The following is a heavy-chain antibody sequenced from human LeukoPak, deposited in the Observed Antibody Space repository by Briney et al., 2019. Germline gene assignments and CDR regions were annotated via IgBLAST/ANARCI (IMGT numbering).Heavy chain of an antibody. Sequence: ASVKVSCKSSGYTFTSNGISWVRQAPGQGLEWMGWISSNSGNTNYAQKLQGRVTMTTDASTSTAYMELRSLRSDDTAVYYCARDRGNYDSSDPLDYWGQGTLVTVSS. CDR1: GYTFTSNG. CDR2: ISSNSGNT. V-gene: IGHV1-18*01. D-gene: IGHD3-22*01. CDR3: ARDRGNYDSSDPLDY. J-gene: IGHJ4*02.